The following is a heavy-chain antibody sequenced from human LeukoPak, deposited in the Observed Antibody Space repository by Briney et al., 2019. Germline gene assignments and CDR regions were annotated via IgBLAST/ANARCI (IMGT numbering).Heavy chain of an antibody. V-gene: IGHV1-2*02. J-gene: IGHJ4*02. CDR3: ARGSGTSWFDY. D-gene: IGHD2-2*01. CDR2: INPRSGGT. Sequence: ASVTVSCTASGYTFTANYMHWVRQAPGQGLEWMGWINPRSGGTNYGEKFRGRVTMTRDTSITTAYMELSSLRFDDTAVYYCARGSGTSWFDYWGQGTLVTVSS. CDR1: GYTFTANY.